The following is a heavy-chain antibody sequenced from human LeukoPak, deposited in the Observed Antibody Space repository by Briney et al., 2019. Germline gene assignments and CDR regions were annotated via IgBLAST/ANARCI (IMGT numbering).Heavy chain of an antibody. V-gene: IGHV4-39*07. CDR3: ARVVQDYCDGSGYCYGREGTFDY. Sequence: PSETLSLTCTVSGGSISSRSYYWAWIRQPPGKGLEWIGTIYYSGSTYYNPSLKSRVTISIDTSKNQFSLMLTSVTAADTAVFYCARVVQDYCDGSGYCYGREGTFDYWGQGTLVTVSS. J-gene: IGHJ4*02. CDR2: IYYSGST. CDR1: GGSISSRSYY. D-gene: IGHD3-22*01.